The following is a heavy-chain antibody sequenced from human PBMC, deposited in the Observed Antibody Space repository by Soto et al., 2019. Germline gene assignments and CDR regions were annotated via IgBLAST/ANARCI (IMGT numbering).Heavy chain of an antibody. D-gene: IGHD3-3*01. Sequence: EVQRLESGGGLVQPGGSLRLSCAASGFTFSSYAMSWVRQAPRQGLEWVSAISGSGGSTYYADPVKGRFTISRDNTKNTLHLQMNSLRAEDTAVYYCAKDRATLEWLLARDDYWGQGTLVTVSS. CDR3: AKDRATLEWLLARDDY. CDR1: GFTFSSYA. CDR2: ISGSGGST. V-gene: IGHV3-23*01. J-gene: IGHJ4*02.